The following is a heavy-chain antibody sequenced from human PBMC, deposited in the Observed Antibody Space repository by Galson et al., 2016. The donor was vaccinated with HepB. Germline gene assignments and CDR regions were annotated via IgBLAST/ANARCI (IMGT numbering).Heavy chain of an antibody. CDR1: GYRFTAYY. Sequence: SVKVSCKASGYRFTAYYINWVRQAPGQGLEWMGWINPNNGATKYAHKFQGWVTMTRYPSISTAYMELSRLRSDGTAVYYCTRDRDASMASYYYYGMDVWGQGTTVTVAS. V-gene: IGHV1-2*04. D-gene: IGHD5-24*01. J-gene: IGHJ6*02. CDR3: TRDRDASMASYYYYGMDV. CDR2: INPNNGAT.